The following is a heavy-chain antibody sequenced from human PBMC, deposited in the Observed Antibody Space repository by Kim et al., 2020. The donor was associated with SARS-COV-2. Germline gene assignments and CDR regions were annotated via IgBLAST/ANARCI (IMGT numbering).Heavy chain of an antibody. CDR2: IYYSGST. Sequence: SETLSLTCTVSGGSISSGGYYWSWIRQHPGKGLEWIGYIYYSGSTYYNPSLKSRVTISVDTSKNQFSLKLSSVTAADTAVYYCARGPHLVTVAYYWGQGTLVTVSS. CDR3: ARGPHLVTVAYY. J-gene: IGHJ4*02. V-gene: IGHV4-31*03. D-gene: IGHD4-17*01. CDR1: GGSISSGGYY.